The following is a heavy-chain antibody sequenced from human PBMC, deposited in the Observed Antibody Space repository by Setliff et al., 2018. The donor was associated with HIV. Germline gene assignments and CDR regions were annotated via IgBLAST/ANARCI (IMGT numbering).Heavy chain of an antibody. CDR2: ISAYNGNT. V-gene: IGHV1-18*01. CDR1: GYTFTSYG. Sequence: ASVKVSCKASGYTFTSYGISWVRQAPGQGLEWMGWISAYNGNTNYAQKLQGRVTMTTDTSTSTAYMELRSLRSDDTAVYYCARGQSQGYAYSGSYGAFDIWGQGTMVTVSS. D-gene: IGHD1-26*01. J-gene: IGHJ3*02. CDR3: ARGQSQGYAYSGSYGAFDI.